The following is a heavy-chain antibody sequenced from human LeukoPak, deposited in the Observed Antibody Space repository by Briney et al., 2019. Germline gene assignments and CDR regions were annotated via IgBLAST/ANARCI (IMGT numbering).Heavy chain of an antibody. CDR1: GFTFNNYG. D-gene: IGHD4-11*01. Sequence: GGSLRLSCAASGFTFNNYGMHWVRQAPGKGLEWVTFIRYDGGNEYYADSVKGRFTISRDNSKNTLYLQMNSLRAEDTAVYYCAIRMTTVSAYYYYYYMDVWGKGTTVTVSS. CDR2: IRYDGGNE. CDR3: AIRMTTVSAYYYYYYMDV. J-gene: IGHJ6*03. V-gene: IGHV3-30*02.